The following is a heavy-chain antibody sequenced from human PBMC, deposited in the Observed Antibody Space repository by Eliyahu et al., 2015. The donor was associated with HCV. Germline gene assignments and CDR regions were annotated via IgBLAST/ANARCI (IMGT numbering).Heavy chain of an antibody. D-gene: IGHD1-26*01. CDR1: GXSISSSSYY. Sequence: QLQLQESGPGLVKPSETLSLTCTVSGXSISSSSYYXGXXRXPPGKGLEWIGSIYYSGSTYYNPSLKSRVTISVDTSKNQFSLKLSSVTAADTAVYYCARHSEVSSGEELKYSGSYFWADAFDIWGQGTMVTVSS. CDR2: IYYSGST. J-gene: IGHJ3*02. V-gene: IGHV4-39*01. CDR3: ARHSEVSSGEELKYSGSYFWADAFDI.